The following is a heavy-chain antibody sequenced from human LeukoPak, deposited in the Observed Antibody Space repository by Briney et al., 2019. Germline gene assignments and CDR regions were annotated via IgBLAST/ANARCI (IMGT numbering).Heavy chain of an antibody. D-gene: IGHD2-2*01. J-gene: IGHJ4*02. CDR2: ISGSGGST. CDR1: GFTFSSYA. Sequence: GGSLRLSCAASGFTFSSYAMSWVRQAPGKGLEWVSAISGSGGSTYYADSLKGRFTISRDNSKNTLYLQMNSLRAEDTAVYYCAKGRGVYCSSTSCYRYFDYWGQGTLVTVSS. CDR3: AKGRGVYCSSTSCYRYFDY. V-gene: IGHV3-23*01.